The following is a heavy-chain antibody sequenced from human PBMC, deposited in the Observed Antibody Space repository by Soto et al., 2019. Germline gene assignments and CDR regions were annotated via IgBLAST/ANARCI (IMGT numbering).Heavy chain of an antibody. D-gene: IGHD6-13*01. CDR3: AHRQSSSSWYGGIRFAP. V-gene: IGHV2-5*02. CDR1: GFSLTTSGVG. J-gene: IGHJ5*02. Sequence: SGPTLVNPTQTLTLTCTFSGFSLTTSGVGVGWIRQAPGKALEWLALIYWDDDKRYSPSLKSRLTITKGTSKNQVVLTMTNMDPVDTATYYCAHRQSSSSWYGGIRFAPWGQGRLVTVA. CDR2: IYWDDDK.